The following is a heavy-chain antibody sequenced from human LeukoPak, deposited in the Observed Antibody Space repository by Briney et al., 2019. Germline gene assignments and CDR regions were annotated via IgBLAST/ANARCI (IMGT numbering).Heavy chain of an antibody. D-gene: IGHD2-8*01. CDR2: FDPEDGET. V-gene: IGHV1-24*01. CDR3: ARTDIVLRDIPPHNWFDP. J-gene: IGHJ5*02. Sequence: ASVKVSCKVSGYTLTELSMHWVRQAPGKGLEWMGGFDPEDGETIYAQKFQGRVTMTTDTSTSTAYMELRSLRSDDTAVYYCARTDIVLRDIPPHNWFDPWGQGTLVTVSS. CDR1: GYTLTELS.